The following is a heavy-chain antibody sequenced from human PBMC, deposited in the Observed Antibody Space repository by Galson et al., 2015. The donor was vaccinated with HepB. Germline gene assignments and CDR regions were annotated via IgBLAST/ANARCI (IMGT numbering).Heavy chain of an antibody. CDR2: IYYTGSS. V-gene: IGHV4-39*01. Sequence: ETLSLTCTVSGGSISGTTYYWGWIRQPPGKGLDWIATIYYTGSSYYNPSLKSRVTISVDTSKNQFSLKLSSVTAADTAVYFCARHEDYGDSSDAFDIWGQGTMVTVSS. CDR1: GGSISGTTYY. D-gene: IGHD4-17*01. CDR3: ARHEDYGDSSDAFDI. J-gene: IGHJ3*02.